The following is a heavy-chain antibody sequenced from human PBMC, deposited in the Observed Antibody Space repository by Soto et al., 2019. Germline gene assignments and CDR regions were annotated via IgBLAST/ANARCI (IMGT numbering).Heavy chain of an antibody. CDR2: IIPIFGTA. V-gene: IGHV1-69*13. CDR1: GGTFSSYA. CDR3: ANQGVVVAATRVPAEYFQH. J-gene: IGHJ1*01. D-gene: IGHD2-15*01. Sequence: GASVKVSCKASGGTFSSYAISWVRQAPGRGLEWMGGIIPIFGTANYAQKFQGRVTITADESTSTAYMELSSLRSEDTAVYYCANQGVVVAATRVPAEYFQHWGQGTLVTVSS.